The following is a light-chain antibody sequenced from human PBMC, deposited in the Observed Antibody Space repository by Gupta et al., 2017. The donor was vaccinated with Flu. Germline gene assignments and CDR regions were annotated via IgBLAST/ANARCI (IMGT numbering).Light chain of an antibody. CDR2: DVA. V-gene: IGLV2-8*01. J-gene: IGLJ1*01. CDR1: SSDVGAYNY. Sequence: SVTISCIGSSSDVGAYNYVSWYQQHPGKAPNLIIYDVAKRPSGVPDRFSGSKSGNTASLTVSGLQADEEADYYCTSYAGNNNFVFGSGTKVTVL. CDR3: TSYAGNNNFV.